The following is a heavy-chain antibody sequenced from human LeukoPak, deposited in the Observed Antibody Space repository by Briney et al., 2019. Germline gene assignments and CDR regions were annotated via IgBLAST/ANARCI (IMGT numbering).Heavy chain of an antibody. CDR1: GFILNNYD. D-gene: IGHD3-10*01. CDR3: AKPYYSYSGSYDY. CDR2: ISASAVHI. J-gene: IGHJ4*02. Sequence: GGSLRLSCVGSGFILNNYDMSWVRQAPGKGLEWVSVISASAVHIFYADSVKGRFTISRDNSKNTLYLQMNSLRAEDTAVYYCAKPYYSYSGSYDYWGQGTLVTVSS. V-gene: IGHV3-23*01.